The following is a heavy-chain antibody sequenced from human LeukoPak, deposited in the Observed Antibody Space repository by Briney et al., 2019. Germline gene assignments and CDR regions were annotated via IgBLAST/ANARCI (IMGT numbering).Heavy chain of an antibody. Sequence: PGGSLRLSCAASGFTFSSYWMSWVPRAPGKGLEWVANIKQDGSEKYYVDSVKGRFTISRDNAKNSLYLQMNSLRAEDTAVYYCARRQFNWGSAFDIWGQGTMVTVSS. V-gene: IGHV3-7*01. D-gene: IGHD7-27*01. CDR2: IKQDGSEK. J-gene: IGHJ3*02. CDR1: GFTFSSYW. CDR3: ARRQFNWGSAFDI.